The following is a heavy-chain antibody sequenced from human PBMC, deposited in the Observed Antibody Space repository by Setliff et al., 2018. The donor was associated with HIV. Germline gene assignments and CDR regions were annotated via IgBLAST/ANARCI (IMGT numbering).Heavy chain of an antibody. D-gene: IGHD7-27*01. Sequence: GGSLRLSCTASGFSIDDYAMNWFRQAPGRGLEWVGLVRGIAYGGTTEYAASVRGRFTISRDDSKNIAYLQMNSLKTEDTAVYYCTRSNWGSTPDFDYWGQGTMVTVSS. CDR3: TRSNWGSTPDFDY. J-gene: IGHJ4*02. CDR1: GFSIDDYA. V-gene: IGHV3-49*03. CDR2: VRGIAYGGTT.